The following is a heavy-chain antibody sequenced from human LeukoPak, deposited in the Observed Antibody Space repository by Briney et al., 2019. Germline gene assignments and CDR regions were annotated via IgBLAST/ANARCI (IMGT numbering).Heavy chain of an antibody. D-gene: IGHD3-22*01. J-gene: IGHJ4*02. CDR1: GGSISSSSYY. CDR3: ARLSGYYFYFDY. Sequence: PSETLSLTCAVSGGSISSSSYYWGWIRQPPGKGLEWIGSIYYSGSTYYNPSLKSRVTISVDTSKNQFSLKLSSVTAADTAVYYCARLSGYYFYFDYWGQGTLVTVFS. CDR2: IYYSGST. V-gene: IGHV4-39*01.